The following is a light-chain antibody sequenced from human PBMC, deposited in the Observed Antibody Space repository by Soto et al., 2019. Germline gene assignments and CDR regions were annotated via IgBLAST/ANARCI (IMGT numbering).Light chain of an antibody. CDR3: GTWDNSLSAGWV. V-gene: IGLV1-51*02. J-gene: IGLJ3*02. CDR2: ENN. Sequence: QSVLTQPPSVSAAPGQTVTISCSGSSSNIGNNYVSWYQQLPGTAPKLLIYENNKRPSGIPDRFSGSKSGTSATLGITGLQTGDEADYYCGTWDNSLSAGWVFGGGTQLTVL. CDR1: SSNIGNNY.